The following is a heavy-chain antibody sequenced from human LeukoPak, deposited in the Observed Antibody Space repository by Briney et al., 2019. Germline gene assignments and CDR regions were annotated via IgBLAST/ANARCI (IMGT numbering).Heavy chain of an antibody. CDR1: GGSISTYY. J-gene: IGHJ6*03. CDR3: ARGALRYFDWLKKDYYYMDV. D-gene: IGHD3-9*01. V-gene: IGHV4-59*01. CDR2: IYYSGST. Sequence: SETLSLTCTVSGGSISTYYWSWIRQPPGKGLEWIGYIYYSGSTNYNPSLKSRVTISVDTSKNQFSLRLSSVTAADTAVYYCARGALRYFDWLKKDYYYMDVWGKGTTVTISS.